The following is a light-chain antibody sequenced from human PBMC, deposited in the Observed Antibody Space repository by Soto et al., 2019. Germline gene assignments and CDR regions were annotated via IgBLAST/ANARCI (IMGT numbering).Light chain of an antibody. V-gene: IGLV1-47*01. CDR1: TSNIEKFY. CDR3: AAWDDSLRGVV. J-gene: IGLJ2*01. Sequence: QSVLTQPPSASATPGQRVTISCSGSTSNIEKFYVYWYQQLPGTAPKLLVYRDNQRPSGVPDGFSGSKSGTSASLAISGLRSDDEADYYRAAWDDSLRGVVFGGGTKLTVL. CDR2: RDN.